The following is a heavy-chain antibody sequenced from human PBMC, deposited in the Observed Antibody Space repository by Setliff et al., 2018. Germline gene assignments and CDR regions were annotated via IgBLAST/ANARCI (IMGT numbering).Heavy chain of an antibody. J-gene: IGHJ4*02. CDR3: ARDNPIGGATDY. Sequence: SETLSLTCAVSGGSISSGSYDWIWLRQPAGKGLEWAGHLHTSGSTNYNPSLKSRVTISVDTSKNQFSLNLGSVTAADTAVYFCARDNPIGGATDYWGQGGLVTVSS. CDR1: GGSISSGSYD. D-gene: IGHD1-26*01. CDR2: LHTSGST. V-gene: IGHV4-61*09.